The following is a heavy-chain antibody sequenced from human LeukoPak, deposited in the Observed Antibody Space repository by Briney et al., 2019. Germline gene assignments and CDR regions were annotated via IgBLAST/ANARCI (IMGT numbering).Heavy chain of an antibody. V-gene: IGHV4-39*01. D-gene: IGHD1-1*01. CDR2: IYYSGST. CDR3: ARQGNVDYYMDA. Sequence: SETLSLTCTVSGGSISSSSYYWGWIRQPPGKGLEWIGSIYYSGSTYYNPSLKSRVTISVDTSKNQFSLKLSSVTAAGTAVYYCARQGNVDYYMDAWGKGTTVTVSS. J-gene: IGHJ6*03. CDR1: GGSISSSSYY.